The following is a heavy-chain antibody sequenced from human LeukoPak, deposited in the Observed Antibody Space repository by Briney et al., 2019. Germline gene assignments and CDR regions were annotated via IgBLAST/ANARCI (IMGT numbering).Heavy chain of an antibody. CDR3: ARDAISGTPDFDY. J-gene: IGHJ4*02. CDR1: GGPISSFY. Sequence: SETLSLTCSVSGGPISSFYWSWIRQPPGKGLEWIGYIHDSGSTKNNPSLKSRVTMSADTSKNQFSLKLSSVTAADTAVYYCARDAISGTPDFDYWGQGTLVTVSS. CDR2: IHDSGST. V-gene: IGHV4-59*01. D-gene: IGHD1-20*01.